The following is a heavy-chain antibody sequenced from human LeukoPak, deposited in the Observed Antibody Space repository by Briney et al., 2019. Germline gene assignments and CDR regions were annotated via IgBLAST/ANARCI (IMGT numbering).Heavy chain of an antibody. Sequence: ASVKVSCKASGYTFTSYDINWVRQAPGQGLEWMGWMNPNSANTGYAQKFQGRVTIGRDTSKSTAYMELSSLRSGDTAVYYCARTLPGGVVDYWGQGTLVTVSS. J-gene: IGHJ4*02. V-gene: IGHV1-8*03. CDR2: MNPNSANT. D-gene: IGHD1-14*01. CDR1: GYTFTSYD. CDR3: ARTLPGGVVDY.